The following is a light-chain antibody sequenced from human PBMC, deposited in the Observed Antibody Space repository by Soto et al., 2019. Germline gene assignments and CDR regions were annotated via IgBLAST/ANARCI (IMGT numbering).Light chain of an antibody. CDR1: SSNIGSNY. V-gene: IGLV1-47*01. J-gene: IGLJ2*01. Sequence: QSVLTQPPSTSGTPGQRVTISCSGSSSNIGSNYVYWYQQLPEAAPKLLVYRDDQRLSGVPDRFAGSKSGTSASLAISGLRSEDEADYYCAAWDVSLSGVVFGGGTKVTVL. CDR2: RDD. CDR3: AAWDVSLSGVV.